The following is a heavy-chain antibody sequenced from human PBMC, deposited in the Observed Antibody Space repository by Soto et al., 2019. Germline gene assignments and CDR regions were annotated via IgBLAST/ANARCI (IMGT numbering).Heavy chain of an antibody. D-gene: IGHD6-13*01. CDR2: IYYSRST. Sequence: PSETLSLTCTVSGGSISSSSYYWGWIRQPPGKGLEWIGSIYYSRSTYYNPSLKSRVTISVDTSKNQFSLKLSSVTAADTAVYYCARRYSSSWYLASYYYGMDVWGQGTTVTVSS. CDR1: GGSISSSSYY. J-gene: IGHJ6*02. V-gene: IGHV4-39*01. CDR3: ARRYSSSWYLASYYYGMDV.